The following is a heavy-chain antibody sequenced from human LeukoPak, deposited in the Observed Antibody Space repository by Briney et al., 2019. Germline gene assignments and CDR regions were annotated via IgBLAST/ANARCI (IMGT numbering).Heavy chain of an antibody. D-gene: IGHD6-13*01. J-gene: IGHJ4*02. Sequence: PGGSLRLSCAAYGFTFSSYSMNWVRQAPGKGLEWVSFISTSSSYIYYADSVKGRFTISRDNAKNSLYLEMNSLRAEDTAVYYCARDGSRSVSGSSYFDYWGQGTLVTVSS. CDR2: ISTSSSYI. CDR3: ARDGSRSVSGSSYFDY. CDR1: GFTFSSYS. V-gene: IGHV3-21*01.